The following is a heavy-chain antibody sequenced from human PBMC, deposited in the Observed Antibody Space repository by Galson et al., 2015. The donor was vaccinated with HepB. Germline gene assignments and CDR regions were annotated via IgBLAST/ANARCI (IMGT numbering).Heavy chain of an antibody. CDR3: AKDTLRGVPEWYYYDSSGYLFDY. J-gene: IGHJ4*02. CDR2: ISYDGSNK. D-gene: IGHD3-22*01. V-gene: IGHV3-30*18. CDR1: GFTFSSYG. Sequence: SLRLSCAASGFTFSSYGMHWVRQAPGKGLEWVAVISYDGSNKYYADSVKGRFTISRDNSKNTLYLQMNSLRAEDTAVYYCAKDTLRGVPEWYYYDSSGYLFDYWGQGTLVTVSS.